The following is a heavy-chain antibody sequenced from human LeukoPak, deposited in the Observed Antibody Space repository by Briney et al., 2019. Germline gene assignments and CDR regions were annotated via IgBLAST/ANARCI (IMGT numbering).Heavy chain of an antibody. D-gene: IGHD3-3*01. CDR1: GGSISSSSYY. CDR2: IYYSGST. V-gene: IGHV4-39*07. J-gene: IGHJ5*02. Sequence: KSSETLSLTCTVSGGSISSSSYYWGWIRQPPGKGLEGIGSIYYSGSTYYNPSLKSRVTISVDTSKNQFSLKLSSVTAANTAVYYCARTAFGRARRFLEWFDPWGQGTLVTVSS. CDR3: ARTAFGRARRFLEWFDP.